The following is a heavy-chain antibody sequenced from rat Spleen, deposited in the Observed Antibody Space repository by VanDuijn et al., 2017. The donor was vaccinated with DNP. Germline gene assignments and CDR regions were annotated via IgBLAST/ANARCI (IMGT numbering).Heavy chain of an antibody. CDR2: INNAGST. D-gene: IGHD5-1*01. CDR1: GYSITSNYK. V-gene: IGHV3-3*01. Sequence: VQLQESGPGLVKPSQSLSLTCSVTGYSITSNYKWSWIRKFPGNELEWMGYINNAGSTNYNPSLKGRFSITRDTSNNQFFLQVNSVGNEDTATYYCAVQLGVFDYWGQGVMVIVSS. CDR3: AVQLGVFDY. J-gene: IGHJ2*01.